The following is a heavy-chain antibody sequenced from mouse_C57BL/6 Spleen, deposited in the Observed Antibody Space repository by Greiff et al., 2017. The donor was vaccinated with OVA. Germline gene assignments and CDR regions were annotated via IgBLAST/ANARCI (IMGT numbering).Heavy chain of an antibody. J-gene: IGHJ2*01. CDR2: INPNNGGT. D-gene: IGHD1-1*01. Sequence: EVQLQQSGPELVKPGASVKISCKASGYTFTDYYMNWVKQSHGKSLEWIGDINPNNGGTSYNQKFKGKATLTVDKSSSTAYMELRSLTSEDSAVYYCARNHYYGSSEGFDYWGQGTTLTVSS. CDR3: ARNHYYGSSEGFDY. CDR1: GYTFTDYY. V-gene: IGHV1-26*01.